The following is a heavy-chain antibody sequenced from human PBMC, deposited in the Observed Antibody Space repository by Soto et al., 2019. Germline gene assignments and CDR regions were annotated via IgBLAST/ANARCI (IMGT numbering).Heavy chain of an antibody. Sequence: SETLSLTCTVSGISITSSYWNWFRQSPGKGLEWIGQISDSGALNYNPPLESRVSISTDTSNNQVSLTLTAVDTADTAIYFCARGRHWLRPWGQGTMVTVYS. CDR2: ISDSGAL. J-gene: IGHJ5*02. CDR3: ARGRHWLRP. CDR1: GISITSSY. V-gene: IGHV4-59*01. D-gene: IGHD5-18*01.